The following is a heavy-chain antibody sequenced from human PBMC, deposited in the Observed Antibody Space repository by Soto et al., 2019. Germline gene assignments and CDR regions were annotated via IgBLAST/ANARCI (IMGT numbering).Heavy chain of an antibody. D-gene: IGHD6-13*01. J-gene: IGHJ6*02. CDR1: GGSISSCY. CDR2: IYYSGST. Sequence: PSETLSLTCTVSGGSISSCYWSWIRQPPGKGLEWIGYIYYSGSTNYNPSLKSRVTISVDTSKNQFSLKLSSVTAADTAVYYCATRAAAGKGYYGMDVWGQGTTVTVSS. CDR3: ATRAAAGKGYYGMDV. V-gene: IGHV4-59*01.